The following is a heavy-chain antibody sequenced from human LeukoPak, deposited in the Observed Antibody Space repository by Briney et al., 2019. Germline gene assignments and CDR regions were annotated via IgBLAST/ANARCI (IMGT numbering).Heavy chain of an antibody. CDR2: ISTYDDDT. CDR3: ARSYYDFWSGYYTYFDY. CDR1: GYTFTGYY. V-gene: IGHV1-18*04. Sequence: SVKVSCKASGYTFTGYYMHRVRQDPGPRLEWMGWISTYDDDTNYAQKLQGKVTMTTDAYTSTAYVELRSLRSDGTAVYYCARSYYDFWSGYYTYFDYWGQGTLVTVSS. D-gene: IGHD3-3*01. J-gene: IGHJ4*02.